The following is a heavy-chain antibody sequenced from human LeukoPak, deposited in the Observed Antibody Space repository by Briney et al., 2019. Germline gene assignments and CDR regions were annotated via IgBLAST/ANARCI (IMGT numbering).Heavy chain of an antibody. Sequence: SETLSLTCAVYGGSFSGYYWSWIRQPPGKGLEWIGEINHSGSTNYNPSLKSRVTISVDTSKNQFSLKLSSVTAADTAVYYCARRDMTMLLGYWGQGTLVTVSS. J-gene: IGHJ4*02. CDR3: ARRDMTMLLGY. CDR1: GGSFSGYY. V-gene: IGHV4-34*01. CDR2: INHSGST. D-gene: IGHD3-3*01.